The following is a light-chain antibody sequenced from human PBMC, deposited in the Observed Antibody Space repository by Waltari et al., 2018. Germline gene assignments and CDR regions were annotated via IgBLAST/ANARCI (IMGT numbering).Light chain of an antibody. Sequence: DIVMTQSPDSLAVSLGERATINCKSSQSVLYSSNNKNYLAWYQQKPGQPPKLLIYWASTREAGVSDRFSGSGSGTDVTLTINSLQAEDVAVYYCQQYSSTPFTFGPGTKVGIK. CDR3: QQYSSTPFT. CDR2: WAS. J-gene: IGKJ3*01. V-gene: IGKV4-1*01. CDR1: QSVLYSSNNKNY.